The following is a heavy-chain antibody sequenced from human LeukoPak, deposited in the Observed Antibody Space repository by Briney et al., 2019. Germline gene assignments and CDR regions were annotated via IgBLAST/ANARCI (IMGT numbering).Heavy chain of an antibody. V-gene: IGHV1-18*04. Sequence: ASVKVSCKASGYTFTGYYMHWVRQAPGQGLEWMGWISAYNGNTNYAQKLQGRVTMTTDTSTSTAYMELRSLRSDDTAVYYCARGSSLPASHWGQGTLVTVSS. CDR1: GYTFTGYY. J-gene: IGHJ4*02. CDR3: ARGSSLPASH. CDR2: ISAYNGNT. D-gene: IGHD6-13*01.